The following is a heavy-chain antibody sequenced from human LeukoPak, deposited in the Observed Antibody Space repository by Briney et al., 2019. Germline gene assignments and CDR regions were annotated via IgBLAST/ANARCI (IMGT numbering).Heavy chain of an antibody. CDR1: GASISSFF. V-gene: IGHV4-59*12. Sequence: SETLSLTCSVSGASISSFFWTWIRQPPGKGLEWIGYTYYGGSTNYSPSLRSRVTISVDTSKNQFSLKLSSVTAADTAVYYCAREQYSSSWYEDYYYYGMDVWGQGTTVTVSS. D-gene: IGHD6-13*01. J-gene: IGHJ6*02. CDR3: AREQYSSSWYEDYYYYGMDV. CDR2: TYYGGST.